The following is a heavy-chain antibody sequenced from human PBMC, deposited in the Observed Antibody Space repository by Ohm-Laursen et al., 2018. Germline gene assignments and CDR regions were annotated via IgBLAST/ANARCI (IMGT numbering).Heavy chain of an antibody. CDR1: GFTFSSYG. D-gene: IGHD5-18*01. V-gene: IGHV3-30*18. J-gene: IGHJ6*02. Sequence: SLRLSCAASGFTFSSYGMHWVRQAPGKGLEWVAVISYDGSNIYYADSVKGRFTISRDNSKNTMYLQMNSLRAEDTAVYYFAKDHVDTAMVPPGYYYGMDVWGQGTTVTVAS. CDR3: AKDHVDTAMVPPGYYYGMDV. CDR2: ISYDGSNI.